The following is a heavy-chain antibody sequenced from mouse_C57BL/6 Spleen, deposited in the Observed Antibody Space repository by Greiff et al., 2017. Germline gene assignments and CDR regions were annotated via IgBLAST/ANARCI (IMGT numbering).Heavy chain of an antibody. V-gene: IGHV1-55*01. CDR1: GYTFTSYW. J-gene: IGHJ4*01. Sequence: VQLQEPVAELVKPGASVKMSCKASGYTFTSYWITWVKQRPGQGLEWIGDIYPGSGSTNYNEKFKSKATLTVDTSSSTAYMQLSSLTSEDSAVYYCANYYGSTAMDYWGQGASVTVSS. CDR3: ANYYGSTAMDY. D-gene: IGHD1-1*01. CDR2: IYPGSGST.